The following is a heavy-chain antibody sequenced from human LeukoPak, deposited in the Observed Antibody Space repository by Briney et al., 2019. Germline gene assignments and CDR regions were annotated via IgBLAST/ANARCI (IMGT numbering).Heavy chain of an antibody. CDR1: GFTVSTYS. D-gene: IGHD6-19*01. V-gene: IGHV3-30*02. J-gene: IGHJ4*02. Sequence: PGGSLRLSCAASGFTVSTYSMHWVRQAPGKGLEWLTFLRSDGSNRYYADSVKGRFTFFRDNSKNTLYLQMNSLRAEDTAVYYCAKDPRYSSGGIDYWGQGTLVTVSS. CDR3: AKDPRYSSGGIDY. CDR2: LRSDGSNR.